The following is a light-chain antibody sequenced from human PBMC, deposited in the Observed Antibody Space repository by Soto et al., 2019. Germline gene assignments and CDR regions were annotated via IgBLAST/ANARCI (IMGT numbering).Light chain of an antibody. V-gene: IGLV1-40*01. Sequence: QSVLTQSPSVSGAPGQRVTISCTGSSSNIGADYDVHWYQQFPGTAPKLLIYGNNNRPSGVPDRFAGSRSGTSASLAITGLQAEDEADYYCQSYDSSLSGVVFGGGTKLT. CDR3: QSYDSSLSGVV. CDR2: GNN. J-gene: IGLJ2*01. CDR1: SSNIGADYD.